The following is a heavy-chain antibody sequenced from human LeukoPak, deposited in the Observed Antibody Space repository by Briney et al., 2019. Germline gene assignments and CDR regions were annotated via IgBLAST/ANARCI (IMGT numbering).Heavy chain of an antibody. CDR1: GFTFNNYT. J-gene: IGHJ4*02. V-gene: IGHV3-30*04. CDR3: ARARGGGFRTADC. D-gene: IGHD3-10*01. Sequence: PGGSLRLSCAASGFTFNNYTMHWVRQAPGKGLDWVAVIMEDGSYQSYADSVKGRFTISRDNSKNTVFLQMNSLTSYDTGVYFCARARGGGFRTADCWGQGTQVTVSS. CDR2: IMEDGSYQ.